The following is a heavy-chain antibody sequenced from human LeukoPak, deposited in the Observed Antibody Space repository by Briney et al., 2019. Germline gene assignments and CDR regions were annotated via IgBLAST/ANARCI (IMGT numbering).Heavy chain of an antibody. Sequence: GGSLRLSCAASGFTLSSYCMSWVRQAPGNGLEWVANTKPDGSERYFVDSVKGRFTISRDNAKNLPYLQMNSLRAEDTAVYYCAKAQELGNYEFFLFDYWGQGALVTVSS. J-gene: IGHJ4*02. CDR1: GFTLSSYC. CDR2: TKPDGSER. V-gene: IGHV3-7*03. D-gene: IGHD7-27*01. CDR3: AKAQELGNYEFFLFDY.